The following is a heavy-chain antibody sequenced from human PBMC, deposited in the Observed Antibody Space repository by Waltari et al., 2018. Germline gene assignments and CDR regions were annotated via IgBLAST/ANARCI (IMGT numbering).Heavy chain of an antibody. D-gene: IGHD1-26*01. CDR2: INHSGST. Sequence: QVQLQQWGAGLLKPSETLSLTCAVYGGSFSGYYWSWIRQTPGKGLEWIGEINHSGSTNYNPSLKSRVTISVDTSKNQCSLKLSSVTAADTAVYYCARAWISLILGATSAFDIWGQGTMVTVS. CDR3: ARAWISLILGATSAFDI. CDR1: GGSFSGYY. J-gene: IGHJ3*02. V-gene: IGHV4-34*01.